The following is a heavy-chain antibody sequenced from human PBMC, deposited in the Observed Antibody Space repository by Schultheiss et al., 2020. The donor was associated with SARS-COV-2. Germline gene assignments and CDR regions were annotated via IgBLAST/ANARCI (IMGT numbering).Heavy chain of an antibody. CDR1: GGSFSGYY. Sequence: GSLRLSCAVYGGSFSGYYWSWIRQPPGKGLEWIGEINHSGSTYYNPSLKSRVTISVDTSKNQFSLKLSSVTAADTAVYYCARDDFWSGSTDDAFDIWGQGTMVTVSS. CDR2: INHSGST. J-gene: IGHJ3*02. V-gene: IGHV4-34*01. D-gene: IGHD3-3*01. CDR3: ARDDFWSGSTDDAFDI.